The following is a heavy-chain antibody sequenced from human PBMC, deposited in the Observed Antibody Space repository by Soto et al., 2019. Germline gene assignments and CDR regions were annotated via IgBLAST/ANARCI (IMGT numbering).Heavy chain of an antibody. CDR2: IGGYKGNT. CDR1: GYTFANYG. V-gene: IGHV1-18*01. J-gene: IGHJ4*02. CDR3: APHTLDTGMPSGY. Sequence: QVQLVQSGAEVRGPGVSVKVSCKATGYTFANYGVSWVRQAPGKGLEWMGWIGGYKGNTNYAQKLQGRVTLTTDTSTSTAYMELRSLRSDDTAVYYCAPHTLDTGMPSGYWGQGTLVTVSS. D-gene: IGHD5-18*01.